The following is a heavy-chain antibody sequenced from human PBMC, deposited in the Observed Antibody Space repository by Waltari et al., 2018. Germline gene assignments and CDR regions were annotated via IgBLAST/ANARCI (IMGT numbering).Heavy chain of an antibody. CDR1: GFTFSSYG. J-gene: IGHJ6*02. V-gene: IGHV3-30*02. CDR3: AKFGRNGMDV. CDR2: IRYDGSNK. Sequence: VQLVESGGGLVQPGRSLRLSCAASGFTFSSYGMHWVRQAPGKGLEWVAFIRYDGSNKYYADSVKGRFTISRDNSKNTLYLQMNSLRAEDTAVYYCAKFGRNGMDVWGQGTTVTVSS. D-gene: IGHD3-16*01.